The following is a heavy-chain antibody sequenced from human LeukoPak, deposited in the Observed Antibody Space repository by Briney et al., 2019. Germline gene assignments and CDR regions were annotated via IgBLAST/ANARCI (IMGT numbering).Heavy chain of an antibody. V-gene: IGHV5-51*01. D-gene: IGHD2-2*01. Sequence: GESLKISCRGSGYCFTTYWSGWLRQMPGKGLEWMGIIYPGDSDTRYSPSFQGQVTMSADKSINTAYLQWSSLKASDTAMYYCARRQGCSSTSCPPDSWGQGTLVTVSS. CDR3: ARRQGCSSTSCPPDS. CDR2: IYPGDSDT. J-gene: IGHJ4*02. CDR1: GYCFTTYW.